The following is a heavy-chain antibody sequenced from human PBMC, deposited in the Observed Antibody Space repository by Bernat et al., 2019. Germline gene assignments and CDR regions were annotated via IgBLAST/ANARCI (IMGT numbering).Heavy chain of an antibody. D-gene: IGHD2/OR15-2a*01. CDR3: TRDLDIVRVFVGCDAFDI. Sequence: EVQLVESGGGLVQPGGFLRLSCAASGFTFSNYWMSWVRQAPGKGLEWVANIKKDGSEKYYVDSEMGRFTISRDNAKNSLYLKMNSLRAEDTAVYYCTRDLDIVRVFVGCDAFDIWGQGTMVSVS. V-gene: IGHV3-7*01. CDR1: GFTFSNYW. J-gene: IGHJ3*02. CDR2: IKKDGSEK.